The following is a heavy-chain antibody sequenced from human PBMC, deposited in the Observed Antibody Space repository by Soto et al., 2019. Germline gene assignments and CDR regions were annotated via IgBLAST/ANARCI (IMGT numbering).Heavy chain of an antibody. V-gene: IGHV4-59*01. J-gene: IGHJ4*02. CDR1: GGSISSYY. D-gene: IGHD5-12*01. CDR3: ARGGEYSGYDGASDY. CDR2: IYYSGST. Sequence: PSETLSLTCTVSGGSISSYYWSWIRQPPGKGLEWIGYIYYSGSTNYNPSLKSRVTISVDTSKNQFSLKLSSVTAADTAVYYCARGGEYSGYDGASDYWGQGTLVTVSS.